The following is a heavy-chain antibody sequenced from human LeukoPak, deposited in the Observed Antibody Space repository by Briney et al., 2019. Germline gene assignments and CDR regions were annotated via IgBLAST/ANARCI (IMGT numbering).Heavy chain of an antibody. CDR3: ARDLEEYCSGGSCSLFDS. V-gene: IGHV3-21*01. CDR1: GFIFSSYT. Sequence: GGSLRLSCAASGFIFSSYTMSWVRQAPGKGLEWVSSISSSSSYIYYADSVKGRFTISRDNAKKSLYLQMNSLRAEDTAVYYCARDLEEYCSGGSCSLFDSWGQGTLVTVSS. J-gene: IGHJ4*02. CDR2: ISSSSSYI. D-gene: IGHD2-15*01.